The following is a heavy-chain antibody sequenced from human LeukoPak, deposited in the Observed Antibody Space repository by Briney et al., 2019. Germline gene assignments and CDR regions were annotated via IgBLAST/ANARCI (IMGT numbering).Heavy chain of an antibody. D-gene: IGHD6-19*01. V-gene: IGHV1-2*02. J-gene: IGHJ3*02. CDR2: INPDSGDT. CDR1: GYTFTYYY. CDR3: ARDQGIAVAGYDAFDI. Sequence: ASVKVSCKASGYTFTYYYIHWMRQAPGQGLEWMGWINPDSGDTNYAQKFQGRVTMTRDTSISTAYMELSRLRSDDTAVYYCARDQGIAVAGYDAFDIWGQGTMVTVSS.